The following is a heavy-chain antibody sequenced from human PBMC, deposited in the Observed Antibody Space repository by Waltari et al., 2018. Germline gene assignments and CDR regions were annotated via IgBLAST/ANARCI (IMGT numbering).Heavy chain of an antibody. Sequence: QVQLQESGPGLVKPSETLSLTCAVSGYSISSGYYWSWIRQPAGKGLEWIGRIYTSGSTNYNPSLKSRVTISVDTSKNQFSLKLSSVTAADTAVYYCARDPATKKREWELPDAFDIWGQGTMVTVSS. CDR1: GYSISSGYY. D-gene: IGHD1-26*01. V-gene: IGHV4-61*02. CDR2: IYTSGST. J-gene: IGHJ3*02. CDR3: ARDPATKKREWELPDAFDI.